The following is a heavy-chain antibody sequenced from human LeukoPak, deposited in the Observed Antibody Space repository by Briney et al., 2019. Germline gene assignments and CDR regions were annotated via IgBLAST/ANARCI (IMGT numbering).Heavy chain of an antibody. V-gene: IGHV3-30*18. J-gene: IGHJ4*02. CDR1: GFTLSSYG. CDR3: AKDPGDGYNYLHY. CDR2: ILYDGNNK. D-gene: IGHD5-24*01. Sequence: GGSLTLSRAASGFTLSSYGIHWVPPAPGKGLEGGAVILYDGNNKYYADSVKGRFTLSRDNSKNTLSLQMNRLRAEDTAVYYCAKDPGDGYNYLHYWGQGTLVTVSS.